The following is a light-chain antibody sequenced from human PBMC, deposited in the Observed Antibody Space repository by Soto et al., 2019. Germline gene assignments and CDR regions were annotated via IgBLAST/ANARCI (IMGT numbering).Light chain of an antibody. CDR2: DVS. J-gene: IGLJ2*01. V-gene: IGLV2-11*01. CDR3: CSYAGSYTFGVV. CDR1: SSDVGGYNY. Sequence: QSALTRPRSVSGSPGQSVTISCTGTSSDVGGYNYVSWYQQHPGKAPKLMIYDVSKRPSGVPDRFSGSKSGNTASLTISGLQAEDEADYCCCSYAGSYTFGVVFGGGTKLTVL.